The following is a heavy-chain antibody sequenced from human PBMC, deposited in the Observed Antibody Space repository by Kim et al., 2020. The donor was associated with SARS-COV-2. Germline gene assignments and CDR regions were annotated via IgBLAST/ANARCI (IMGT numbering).Heavy chain of an antibody. D-gene: IGHD6-19*01. V-gene: IGHV4-31*03. CDR3: ARAPGQWLAGEDYWFDP. Sequence: SETLSLTCTVSGGSISSGGYYWSWIRQHPGKGLEWIVYIYYSGSTYYNPSLKSRVTISVDTSKNQFSLKLSSVTAADTDVYYCARAPGQWLAGEDYWFDPWGQGTLVTVSS. J-gene: IGHJ5*02. CDR2: IYYSGST. CDR1: GGSISSGGYY.